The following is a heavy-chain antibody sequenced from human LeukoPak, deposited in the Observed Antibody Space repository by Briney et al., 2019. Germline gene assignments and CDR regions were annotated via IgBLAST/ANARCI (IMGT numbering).Heavy chain of an antibody. CDR2: INPSSGGT. Sequence: GASVKVSCKASGYTFTGYCMHWVRQAPGQGLEWMGWINPSSGGTNYAQKFQGRVTMTRDTSISTAYMELSRLRSDDTAVYYCARGFRARTYCTGGVCYTNWFDPWGQGTLVTVSS. V-gene: IGHV1-2*02. J-gene: IGHJ5*02. CDR3: ARGFRARTYCTGGVCYTNWFDP. CDR1: GYTFTGYC. D-gene: IGHD2-8*02.